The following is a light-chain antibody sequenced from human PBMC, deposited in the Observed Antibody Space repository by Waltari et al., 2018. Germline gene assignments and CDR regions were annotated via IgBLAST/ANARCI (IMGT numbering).Light chain of an antibody. J-gene: IGKJ1*01. CDR3: QQYHTYKM. Sequence: DIQMTQSPSTLSASIGDRVTITCRARKSIIGRLAWYQQKPGKAPKLLICDASSLEYGVPSRFSGSGYGTEFTLTISSLQPDDSATYYCQQYHTYKMFGQGTKVEI. CDR2: DAS. CDR1: KSIIGR. V-gene: IGKV1-5*01.